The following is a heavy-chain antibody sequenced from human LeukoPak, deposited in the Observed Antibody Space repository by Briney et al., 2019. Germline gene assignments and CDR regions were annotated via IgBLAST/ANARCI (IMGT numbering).Heavy chain of an antibody. D-gene: IGHD3-16*01. V-gene: IGHV4-38-2*02. CDR2: IYHSGST. Sequence: SETLSLTCTVSGYSISSGYYWGWIRQPPGKGLEWIGSIYHSGSTYYNPSLKSRVTISVDTSKNQFSLKLSSVTAADTAVYYCARGGGAVGNWFDPWGRGTLVTVSS. J-gene: IGHJ5*02. CDR1: GYSISSGYY. CDR3: ARGGGAVGNWFDP.